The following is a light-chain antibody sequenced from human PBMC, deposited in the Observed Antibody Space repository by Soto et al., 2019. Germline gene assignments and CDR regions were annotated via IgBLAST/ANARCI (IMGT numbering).Light chain of an antibody. V-gene: IGKV3-20*01. Sequence: EIVLTQSPGTLSLSPGERATLSCRSSQSVSNSYLAWYQQKPGQAPRLLIYDVSSRATGIPDRFSGSGSGTDFTLTISRQESEDFAVYYCQQYGISPTFGQGTKVEIK. CDR2: DVS. J-gene: IGKJ1*01. CDR1: QSVSNSY. CDR3: QQYGISPT.